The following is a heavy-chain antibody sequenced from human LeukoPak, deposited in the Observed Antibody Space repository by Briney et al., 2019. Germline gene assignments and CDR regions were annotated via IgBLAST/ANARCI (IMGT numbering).Heavy chain of an antibody. D-gene: IGHD3-3*01. CDR2: IKQDGSEK. J-gene: IGHJ6*02. CDR1: GFTFSSYW. Sequence: GGSQRLSCAASGFTFSSYWMSWVRQAPGKGLEWVANIKQDGSEKYYVDSVKGRFTISRDNAKNSLYLQMNSLRAEDTAVYYCARDGYRYDFWSGYQYYYYYGMDVWGQGTTVTVSS. V-gene: IGHV3-7*03. CDR3: ARDGYRYDFWSGYQYYYYYGMDV.